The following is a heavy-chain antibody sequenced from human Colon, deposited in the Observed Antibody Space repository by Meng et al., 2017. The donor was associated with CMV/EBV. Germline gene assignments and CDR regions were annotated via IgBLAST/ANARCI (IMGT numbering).Heavy chain of an antibody. Sequence: ESLKISCAASGFSFSSYSMNWVRQAPGKGLEWVSSISSSSSYIYYADSVKGRFTISSDNAKNSLYLQMNSLRAEDTAVYYCARVRDSAIDYWGQGTLVTVSS. CDR2: ISSSSSYI. V-gene: IGHV3-21*01. D-gene: IGHD2-15*01. CDR3: ARVRDSAIDY. CDR1: GFSFSSYS. J-gene: IGHJ4*02.